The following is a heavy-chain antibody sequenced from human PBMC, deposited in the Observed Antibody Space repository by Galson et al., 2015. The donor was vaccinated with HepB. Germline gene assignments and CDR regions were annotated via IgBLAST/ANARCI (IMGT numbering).Heavy chain of an antibody. CDR3: ARGEQLVRDGPPQFDY. Sequence: SVKVSCKASGYTFTSHGISWVRQVPGQGFEWMGWISGYNGHTNYVQKFQDRVTMTTDTSTSTAYMELRSLRFDDTAVYYCARGEQLVRDGPPQFDYWGQGTLVTVSS. V-gene: IGHV1-18*04. CDR2: ISGYNGHT. CDR1: GYTFTSHG. D-gene: IGHD1-1*01. J-gene: IGHJ4*02.